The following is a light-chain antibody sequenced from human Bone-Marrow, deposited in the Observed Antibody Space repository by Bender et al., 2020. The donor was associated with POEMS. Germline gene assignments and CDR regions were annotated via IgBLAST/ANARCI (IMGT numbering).Light chain of an antibody. CDR1: ELANQY. CDR2: EDT. J-gene: IGLJ3*02. V-gene: IGLV3-25*03. CDR3: QSADGSGSYWV. Sequence: YELTQPPSVSVSPGQTARITCSADELANQYAYWYQQKPGQAPVALIYEDTERASGIPERFSGSRSGTTVTLTISGVQAEDEADYYCQSADGSGSYWVFGGGTKLTVL.